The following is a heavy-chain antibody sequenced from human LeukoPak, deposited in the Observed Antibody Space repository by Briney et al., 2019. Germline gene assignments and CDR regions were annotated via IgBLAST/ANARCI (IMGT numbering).Heavy chain of an antibody. D-gene: IGHD3-10*01. J-gene: IGHJ3*02. V-gene: IGHV4-59*01. CDR2: IFYRGRT. Sequence: NASETLSLTCTVSGGSISSYYWSWIPQRPGKRLEWFGYIFYRGRTNYNPSLKSRVAISEDTSKNQFSLNLSSVTAADTAVYYCARGGYYGSGSDDAFDIWGQGTMVTVSS. CDR1: GGSISSYY. CDR3: ARGGYYGSGSDDAFDI.